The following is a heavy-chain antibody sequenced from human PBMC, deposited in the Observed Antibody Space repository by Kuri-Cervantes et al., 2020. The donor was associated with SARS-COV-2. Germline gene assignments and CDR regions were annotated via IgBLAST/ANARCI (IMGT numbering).Heavy chain of an antibody. CDR2: ISGSGGST. V-gene: IGHV3-23*01. Sequence: GESLKISCAASGFTFSSYAMSWVRQAPGKGLEWVSAISGSGGSTYYADSVKGRFTIPRDNSKNTLYLQMNSLRAEDTAVYYCAGDMRYYYDSSGFDYWGQGTLVTVSS. D-gene: IGHD3-22*01. J-gene: IGHJ4*02. CDR1: GFTFSSYA. CDR3: AGDMRYYYDSSGFDY.